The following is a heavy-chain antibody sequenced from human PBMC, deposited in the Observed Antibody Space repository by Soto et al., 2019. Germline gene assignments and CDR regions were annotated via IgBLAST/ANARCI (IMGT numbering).Heavy chain of an antibody. CDR3: ARQDAVVVVPAARGYYYYGMDV. Sequence: GESLKISSQGSGYRFTSYWIGWVRQMPGKGLEWMGIIYPGDSDTRYSPSFQGQVTISADKSISTAYLQWSSLKASDTAMYYCARQDAVVVVPAARGYYYYGMDVWGQGTTVTVSS. CDR1: GYRFTSYW. V-gene: IGHV5-51*01. D-gene: IGHD2-2*01. CDR2: IYPGDSDT. J-gene: IGHJ6*02.